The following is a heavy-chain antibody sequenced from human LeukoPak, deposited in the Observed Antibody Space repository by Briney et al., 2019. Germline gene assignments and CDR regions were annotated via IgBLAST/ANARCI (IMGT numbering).Heavy chain of an antibody. CDR1: GFTFNSYA. CDR2: MSGSSAGGTT. D-gene: IGHD3-10*01. Sequence: GGSLRLSCVASGFTFNSYAMSWVRQAPGKRLEWVSTMSGSSAGGTTYYADSVKGRFTISRDNFKNTLYLQMNSLRAEDTAVYYCARVEPDITVNYWANWGQGTLVTVSS. V-gene: IGHV3-23*01. J-gene: IGHJ4*02. CDR3: ARVEPDITVNYWAN.